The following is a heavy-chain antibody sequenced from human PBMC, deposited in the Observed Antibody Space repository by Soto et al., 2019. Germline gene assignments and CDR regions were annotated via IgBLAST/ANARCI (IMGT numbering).Heavy chain of an antibody. Sequence: QLQLQESGPGLVKPSETLSLTCSVSDDSINSDKYYWGWIRQAPGKGLEWIGNIYYRGNAYYNPSLKTRVTTSLDNSKSQFSLKLNSVTAADSAVYFCARLEGLATISYYFDFWGPGALVTVSS. CDR3: ARLEGLATISYYFDF. CDR1: DDSINSDKYY. CDR2: IYYRGNA. V-gene: IGHV4-39*01. D-gene: IGHD3-9*01. J-gene: IGHJ4*02.